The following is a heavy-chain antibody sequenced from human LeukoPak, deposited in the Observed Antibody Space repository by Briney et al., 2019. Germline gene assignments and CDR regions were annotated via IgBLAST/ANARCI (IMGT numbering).Heavy chain of an antibody. CDR3: ARVNRGDAFDI. Sequence: GRSLRLSCAASGFTFSSYAMHWGRQAPGKGLEWVAVISYDGSNKYYADSVKGRFTISRDNSKNTLYLQMNSLRAEDTAVYYCARVNRGDAFDIWGQGTLVTVSS. CDR1: GFTFSSYA. CDR2: ISYDGSNK. D-gene: IGHD3-16*02. J-gene: IGHJ3*02. V-gene: IGHV3-30-3*01.